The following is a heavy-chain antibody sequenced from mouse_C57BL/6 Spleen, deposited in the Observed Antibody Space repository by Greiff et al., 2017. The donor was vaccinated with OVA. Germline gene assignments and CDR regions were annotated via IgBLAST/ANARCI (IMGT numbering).Heavy chain of an antibody. CDR1: GYTFTDYE. D-gene: IGHD2-2*01. CDR3: TKGYDVAWFAY. CDR2: IDPETGGT. V-gene: IGHV1-15*01. Sequence: QVQLQQSGAELVRPGASVTLSCKASGYTFTDYEMHWVKQTPVHGLEWIGAIDPETGGTAYNQKFKGKAILTADKSSSTAYMELRSLTSEDSAVYYCTKGYDVAWFAYWGQGTLVTGSA. J-gene: IGHJ3*01.